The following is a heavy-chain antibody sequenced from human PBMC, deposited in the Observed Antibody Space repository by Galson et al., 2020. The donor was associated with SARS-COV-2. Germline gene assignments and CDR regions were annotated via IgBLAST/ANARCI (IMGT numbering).Heavy chain of an antibody. CDR3: ARDGI. CDR1: EFSFSSNW. CDR2: MNRDGSER. Sequence: GGSLRLSCAASEFSFSSNWMTWVRQAPGKGLAWVASMNRDGSERYYVDSVTGRFTIFRDTAENSLYLQMNSLRVEDTATYYCARDGIWGQGTLVTVSA. D-gene: IGHD1-26*01. V-gene: IGHV3-7*01. J-gene: IGHJ4*02.